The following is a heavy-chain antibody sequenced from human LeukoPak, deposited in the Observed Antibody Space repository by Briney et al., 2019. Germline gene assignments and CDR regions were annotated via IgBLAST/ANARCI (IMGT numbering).Heavy chain of an antibody. D-gene: IGHD3-10*01. CDR2: IYYSGST. CDR3: ARWAPYASGIPLDY. Sequence: SETLSLTCTVSGGSISSYYWSWIRRPPGKGLEWIGYIYYSGSTNYNPSLRSRVTISLDTSKNQFSLKLTSVTAADTAVYYCARWAPYASGIPLDYWGQGTLVTVSS. J-gene: IGHJ4*02. V-gene: IGHV4-59*08. CDR1: GGSISSYY.